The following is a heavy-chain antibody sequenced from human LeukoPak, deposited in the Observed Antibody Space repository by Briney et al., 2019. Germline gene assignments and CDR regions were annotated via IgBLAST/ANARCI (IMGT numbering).Heavy chain of an antibody. Sequence: GGSLRLSCAASGFTFSNYGMHWVRQAPGKGLEWVAVISYDAVNKYYADSVKGRFTISRDNSKNTLYLQMNSLRAEDTAVYYCARGEPYYDSSGYYAFFGYWGQGTLVTVSS. CDR3: ARGEPYYDSSGYYAFFGY. CDR2: ISYDAVNK. CDR1: GFTFSNYG. D-gene: IGHD3-22*01. J-gene: IGHJ4*02. V-gene: IGHV3-33*08.